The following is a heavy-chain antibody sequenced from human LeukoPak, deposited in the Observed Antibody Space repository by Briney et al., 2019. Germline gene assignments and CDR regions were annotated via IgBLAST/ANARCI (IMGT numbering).Heavy chain of an antibody. CDR2: ISPYNGKT. CDR3: ARLPTIVAPDWTHQACEP. Sequence: ASVRASCKASGYTFINYGIGWVRQAPGQGLECMGGISPYNGKTKYTKKHKGRVAMTTDTSTSTAYMDLRSLTFDDTAVYYCARLPTIVAPDWTHQACEPWGQGTLVIVSS. D-gene: IGHD2-2*01. J-gene: IGHJ5*02. CDR1: GYTFINYG. V-gene: IGHV1-18*01.